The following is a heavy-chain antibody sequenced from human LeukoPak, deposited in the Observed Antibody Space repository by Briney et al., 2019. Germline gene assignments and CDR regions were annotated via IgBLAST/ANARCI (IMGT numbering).Heavy chain of an antibody. CDR3: ARDQRTYYYDSSGYYQTRTYYFDY. D-gene: IGHD3-22*01. CDR1: GFTFSSYA. J-gene: IGHJ4*02. CDR2: ISYGGSNK. V-gene: IGHV3-30-3*01. Sequence: GRSLRLSCAASGFTFSSYAMHWVRQAPGKGLEWVAVISYGGSNKYYADSVKGRFTISRDNSKNTLYLQMNSLRAEDTAVYYCARDQRTYYYDSSGYYQTRTYYFDYWGQGTLVTVSS.